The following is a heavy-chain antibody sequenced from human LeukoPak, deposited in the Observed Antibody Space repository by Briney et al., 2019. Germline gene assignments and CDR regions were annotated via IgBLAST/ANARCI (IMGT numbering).Heavy chain of an antibody. CDR1: GYSFTSYW. D-gene: IGHD5-18*01. Sequence: GESLKISCKGSGYSFTSYWIGWVRQMPGKGLEWMGIIYPGDSDTRYSPSFQGQVTISADKSISTAYLQWSSLKASDTAMYYCARAHVDTAMGDAFDIWGQGTMVTVPS. V-gene: IGHV5-51*01. J-gene: IGHJ3*02. CDR2: IYPGDSDT. CDR3: ARAHVDTAMGDAFDI.